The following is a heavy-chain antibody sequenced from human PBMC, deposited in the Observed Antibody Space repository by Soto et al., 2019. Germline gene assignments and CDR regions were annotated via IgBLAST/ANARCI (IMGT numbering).Heavy chain of an antibody. D-gene: IGHD3-10*01. Sequence: GGSLRLSCAASGFTFSSYAMSWVRQAPGKGLEWVSAICGSGGSTYYADSVKGRFSISRDNSKNTLYLQMNSLRAEDTAVYYCAKHDGSGSYPYNWFDPWGQGTLVTVSS. CDR1: GFTFSSYA. V-gene: IGHV3-23*01. J-gene: IGHJ5*02. CDR2: ICGSGGST. CDR3: AKHDGSGSYPYNWFDP.